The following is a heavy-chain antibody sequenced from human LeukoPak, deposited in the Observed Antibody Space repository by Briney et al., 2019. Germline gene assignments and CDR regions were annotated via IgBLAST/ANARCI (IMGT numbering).Heavy chain of an antibody. D-gene: IGHD3-9*01. V-gene: IGHV3-21*01. CDR3: ARGNDILTGYLDY. J-gene: IGHJ4*02. CDR2: ISSNGAYI. CDR1: GFTFSRYT. Sequence: GGSLRLSCAASGFTFSRYTINWVRQAPGKGLGWVSSISSNGAYIYYADSMEGRFTISRDNAKNSLYPQMNSLRAEDTAVYYCARGNDILTGYLDYWGQGTLVTVSS.